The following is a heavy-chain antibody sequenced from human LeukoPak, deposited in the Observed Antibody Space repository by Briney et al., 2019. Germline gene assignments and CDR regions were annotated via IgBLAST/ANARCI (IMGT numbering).Heavy chain of an antibody. J-gene: IGHJ4*02. D-gene: IGHD2/OR15-2a*01. CDR3: VSFYETY. Sequence: PGGSLRPSCAASGNYWMHWVRQAPGKGLVWVSHINSDGSWTSYADSVKGRFTISKDDAKNTVYLQMNSLRAEDTAVYYCVSFYETYWGRGTLATVSS. CDR2: INSDGSWT. CDR1: GNYW. V-gene: IGHV3-74*01.